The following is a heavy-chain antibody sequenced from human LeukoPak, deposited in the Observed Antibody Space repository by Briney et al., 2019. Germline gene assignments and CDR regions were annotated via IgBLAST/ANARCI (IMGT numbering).Heavy chain of an antibody. CDR2: ISTAGNTM. Sequence: GGSLRLSCAASGFTFSSYSMNWVRQAPGKGPEWVSSISTAGNTMYYADSVKGRFTISRDNAKNLLYLQMNSLRAEDTAVYYCARRAPSHDFDDWGQGTLVTVSS. J-gene: IGHJ4*02. V-gene: IGHV3-48*04. CDR3: ARRAPSHDFDD. CDR1: GFTFSSYS.